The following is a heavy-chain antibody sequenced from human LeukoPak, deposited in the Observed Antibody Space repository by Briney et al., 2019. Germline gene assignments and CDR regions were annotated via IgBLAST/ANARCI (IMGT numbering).Heavy chain of an antibody. CDR3: ARDPAMITFGGVIVTLNYFDY. D-gene: IGHD3-16*02. Sequence: SETLSLTCTVSGGSLSTYYWSWIRQPPGKGLEWIGSIYYSGSTYYNPSLKSRVTISVDTSKNQFSLKLSSVTAADTAVYYCARDPAMITFGGVIVTLNYFDYWGQGTLVTVSS. J-gene: IGHJ4*02. CDR2: IYYSGST. CDR1: GGSLSTYY. V-gene: IGHV4-59*12.